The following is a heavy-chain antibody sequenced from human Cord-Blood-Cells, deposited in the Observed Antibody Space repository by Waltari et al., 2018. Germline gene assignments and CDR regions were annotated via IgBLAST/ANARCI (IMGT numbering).Heavy chain of an antibody. V-gene: IGHV4-34*01. Sequence: QVQLQLWGPGLLQPSATLSPPCAHYGGSFSGYYWIWIRPPPGKGPEWIGEINHSGSTNYNPTLKSRVTISVATSKNQFSLKRGSVTAADTAVYYCARLSMELRFLEWLFDYWGQGTLFTVSS. CDR1: GGSFSGYY. J-gene: IGHJ4*02. D-gene: IGHD3-3*01. CDR2: INHSGST. CDR3: ARLSMELRFLEWLFDY.